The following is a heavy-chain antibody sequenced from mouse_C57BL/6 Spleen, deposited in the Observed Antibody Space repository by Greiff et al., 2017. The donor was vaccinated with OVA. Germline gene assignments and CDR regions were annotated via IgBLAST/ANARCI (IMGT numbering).Heavy chain of an antibody. V-gene: IGHV1-69*01. CDR3: ARRGIYGSSSFDY. CDR1: GYTFTSYW. J-gene: IGHJ2*01. Sequence: QVQLQQPGAELVMPGASVKLSCKASGYTFTSYWMHWVKQRPGQGLEWIGEIDPSDSYTNYNQKFKGKSTLTVDKSSSTAYMELRSLTSEDSAVYYCARRGIYGSSSFDYWGQGTTLTVSS. D-gene: IGHD1-1*01. CDR2: IDPSDSYT.